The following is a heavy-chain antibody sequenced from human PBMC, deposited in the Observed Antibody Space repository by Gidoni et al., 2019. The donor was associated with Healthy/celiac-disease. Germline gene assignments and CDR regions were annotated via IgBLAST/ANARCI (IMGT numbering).Heavy chain of an antibody. CDR2: INHSGST. CDR3: ARARAPWGYYYVQGGYYFDY. Sequence: QVQLQQWGAGLLKPSETLSLTCAVYGGSFSGYYWSWIRQPPGKGLEWIGEINHSGSTNYNPSLKSRVTISVDTSKNQFSLKLSSVTAADTAVYYCARARAPWGYYYVQGGYYFDYWGQGTLVTVSS. D-gene: IGHD3-22*01. J-gene: IGHJ4*02. CDR1: GGSFSGYY. V-gene: IGHV4-34*01.